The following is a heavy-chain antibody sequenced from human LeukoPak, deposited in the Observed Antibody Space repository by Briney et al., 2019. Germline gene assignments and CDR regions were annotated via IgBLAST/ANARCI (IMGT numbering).Heavy chain of an antibody. D-gene: IGHD3-22*01. J-gene: IGHJ4*02. CDR1: GFTFSSYG. CDR3: AKDPRDYYDSSGYFDY. Sequence: GGSLRLSCAASGFTFSSYGMHWVRQAPGKGLEWVAVIWYDGSNKYYADSVKDRFTISRDNSKNTLYLQMNSLRAEDTAVYYCAKDPRDYYDSSGYFDYWGQGTLVTVSS. V-gene: IGHV3-33*06. CDR2: IWYDGSNK.